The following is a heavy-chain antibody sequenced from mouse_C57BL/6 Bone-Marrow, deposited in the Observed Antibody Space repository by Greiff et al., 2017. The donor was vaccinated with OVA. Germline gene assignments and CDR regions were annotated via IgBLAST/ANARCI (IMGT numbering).Heavy chain of an antibody. D-gene: IGHD2-2*01. CDR1: GFTFSDYY. V-gene: IGHV5-12*01. CDR3: ARLGYGYDNYAMDY. CDR2: ISNGGGST. Sequence: EVQVVESGGGLVQPGGSLKLSCAASGFTFSDYYMYWVRQTPEKRLEWVAYISNGGGSTYYPDTVKGRFTISRDNAKNTLYLQMSRLKSEDTAMYYCARLGYGYDNYAMDYWGQGTSVTVSS. J-gene: IGHJ4*01.